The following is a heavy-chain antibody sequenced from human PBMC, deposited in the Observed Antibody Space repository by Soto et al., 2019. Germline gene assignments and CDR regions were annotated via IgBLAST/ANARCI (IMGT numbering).Heavy chain of an antibody. CDR2: VYWDDDK. Sequence: SGPPLVYSTQTLTSTCTFSGVSLSNSGVGVGWIRQPPGKALERIALVYWDDDKRYRPSLKSRLTITKDTSKNQVVLTMTSLDPVDTATYYCAHRRCSGGSCYNVFDMWGQGTMVPVSS. CDR1: GVSLSNSGVG. V-gene: IGHV2-5*02. CDR3: AHRRCSGGSCYNVFDM. J-gene: IGHJ3*02. D-gene: IGHD2-15*01.